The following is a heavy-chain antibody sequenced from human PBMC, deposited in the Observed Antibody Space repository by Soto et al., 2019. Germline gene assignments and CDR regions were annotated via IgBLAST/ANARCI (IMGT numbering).Heavy chain of an antibody. CDR1: GFTFSSYA. CDR2: ISGSGGST. D-gene: IGHD3-10*01. J-gene: IGHJ5*02. V-gene: IGHV3-23*01. Sequence: GGSLRLSCAASGFTFSSYAMSWVRQAPGKGLEWVSAISGSGGSTYYADSVKGRFTISRDNSKNTLYLQMNSLRAEDTAVYYCAEDARITMVRDVNWFDPWGQGTLVTVSS. CDR3: AEDARITMVRDVNWFDP.